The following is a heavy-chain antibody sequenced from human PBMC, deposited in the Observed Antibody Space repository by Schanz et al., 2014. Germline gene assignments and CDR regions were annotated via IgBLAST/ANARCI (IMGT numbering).Heavy chain of an antibody. J-gene: IGHJ4*02. Sequence: EVQLVESGGGLVRPGGSLRLSCTTSGLIFSTYTLNWVRQAPGKGLEWISYISFSGNTIYYADSVKGRFTISRDNAKNSVFLQMNRLRAEDTAVYYCAKELGPGTERPRGNFDYWGQGTLVTVSS. CDR1: GLIFSTYT. D-gene: IGHD1-7*01. CDR3: AKELGPGTERPRGNFDY. CDR2: ISFSGNTI. V-gene: IGHV3-48*01.